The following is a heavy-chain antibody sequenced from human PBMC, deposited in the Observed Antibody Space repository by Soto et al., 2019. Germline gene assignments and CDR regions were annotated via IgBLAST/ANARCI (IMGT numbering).Heavy chain of an antibody. CDR1: GGTFSSYA. Sequence: QVQLVQSGAEVKKPGSSVKVSCKASGGTFSSYAISWVRQAPGQGLEWMGGIIPIFGTANYAQKFQGRVTITADESTSTAYVELSSLRSEDAAVYYCAGAELLAGLIGDYAYYYYGMDVWGQGTTVTVSS. CDR2: IIPIFGTA. D-gene: IGHD4-17*01. J-gene: IGHJ6*02. CDR3: AGAELLAGLIGDYAYYYYGMDV. V-gene: IGHV1-69*01.